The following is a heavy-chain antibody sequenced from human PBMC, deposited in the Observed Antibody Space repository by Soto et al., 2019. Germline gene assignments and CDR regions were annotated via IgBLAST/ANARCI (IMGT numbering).Heavy chain of an antibody. CDR2: ISGNGGDYT. Sequence: PGGSLRLSCAASGFTFSTYAMSWARQAPRKGLEWVSAISGNGGDYTYYADSVKGRFTISRDNSKNTLYLQMSSLRAEDTALYYCAKGSASTRPYYFDYWGQGTLVTVSS. D-gene: IGHD2-21*01. V-gene: IGHV3-23*01. CDR1: GFTFSTYA. J-gene: IGHJ4*02. CDR3: AKGSASTRPYYFDY.